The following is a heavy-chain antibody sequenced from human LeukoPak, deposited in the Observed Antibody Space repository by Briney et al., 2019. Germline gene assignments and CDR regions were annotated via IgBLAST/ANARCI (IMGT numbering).Heavy chain of an antibody. V-gene: IGHV1-46*01. J-gene: IGHJ4*02. D-gene: IGHD3-3*01. CDR3: ARANYDFWSGSGFDY. CDR1: GYTFTSYY. CDR2: INPSGGST. Sequence: ASVKVSCKASGYTFTSYYMHWVRPAPGQGLEWMGIINPSGGSTSYAQKFQGRVTMTRDTSTSTVYMELSSLRSEDTAVYYCARANYDFWSGSGFDYWGQGTLVTVSS.